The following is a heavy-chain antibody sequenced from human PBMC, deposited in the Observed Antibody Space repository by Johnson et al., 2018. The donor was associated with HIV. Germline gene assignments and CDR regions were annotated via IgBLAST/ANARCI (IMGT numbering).Heavy chain of an antibody. CDR2: ISYDGTNK. Sequence: QVQLVESGGGVVQPGRSLRLSCAASGFTFSSYAMHWVRQAPGEGLEWVAFISYDGTNKYYADSMKGRFTISRDNSKNTGYLQMNSLRADDTAMYYCARPLDWKDLSDALDIWGQGTMVSVSS. D-gene: IGHD1-1*01. V-gene: IGHV3-30-3*01. CDR3: ARPLDWKDLSDALDI. CDR1: GFTFSSYA. J-gene: IGHJ3*02.